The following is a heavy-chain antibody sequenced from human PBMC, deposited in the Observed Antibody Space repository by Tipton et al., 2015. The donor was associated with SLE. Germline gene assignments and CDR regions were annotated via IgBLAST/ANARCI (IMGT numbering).Heavy chain of an antibody. CDR2: IYYSGST. D-gene: IGHD3-10*01. Sequence: TLSLTCTVPGGSISPYYWTWVRQPPGKGLEWIGFIYYSGSTNYNPSLKSRVTISVDTSKNQFSLKLSSVTAADTAVYYCARANYYGSGRQDYWGQGTLVTVSS. V-gene: IGHV4-59*01. CDR1: GGSISPYY. J-gene: IGHJ4*02. CDR3: ARANYYGSGRQDY.